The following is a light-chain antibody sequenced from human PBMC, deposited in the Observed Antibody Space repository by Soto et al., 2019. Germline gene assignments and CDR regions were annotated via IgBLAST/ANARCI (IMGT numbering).Light chain of an antibody. V-gene: IGKV3-20*01. CDR1: QSVSSSY. CDR2: GAS. J-gene: IGKJ1*01. Sequence: EIVLTQSPGTLYLSPGERATLSCRASQSVSSSYLAWYQQKPGQAPRLLIYGASSRATGIPDRFSGSGSGTDSTLTISRLEPEDFAVYYCQQYGSPPPTFGQGTKVEIK. CDR3: QQYGSPPPT.